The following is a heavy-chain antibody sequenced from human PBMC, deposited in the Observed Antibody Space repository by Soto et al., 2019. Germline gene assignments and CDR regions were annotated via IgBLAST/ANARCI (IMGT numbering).Heavy chain of an antibody. CDR3: ALRITIFGVVTTPYYYYGMDV. CDR2: IIPIFGTA. CDR1: GGTFSSHA. Sequence: SVKVSCKASGGTFSSHAISWVRQAPGQGLEWMGGIIPIFGTANYAQKFQGRVTITADKSTSTAYMELSSLRSEDTAVYYCALRITIFGVVTTPYYYYGMDVWGQGTTVTVSS. V-gene: IGHV1-69*06. D-gene: IGHD3-3*01. J-gene: IGHJ6*02.